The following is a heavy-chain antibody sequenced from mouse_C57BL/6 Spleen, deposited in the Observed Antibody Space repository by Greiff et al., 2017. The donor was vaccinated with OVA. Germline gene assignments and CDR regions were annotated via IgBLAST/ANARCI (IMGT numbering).Heavy chain of an antibody. CDR2: ISSGSSTI. D-gene: IGHD1-1*01. CDR1: GFTFSDYG. J-gene: IGHJ1*03. V-gene: IGHV5-17*01. CDR3: ARTVRDWYFDV. Sequence: EVHLVESGGGLVKPGGSLKLSCAASGFTFSDYGMHWVRQAPEKGLEWVAYISSGSSTIYYADTVKGRFTISRDNAKNTLFLQMTSLRSEDTAMYYCARTVRDWYFDVWGTGTTVTVSS.